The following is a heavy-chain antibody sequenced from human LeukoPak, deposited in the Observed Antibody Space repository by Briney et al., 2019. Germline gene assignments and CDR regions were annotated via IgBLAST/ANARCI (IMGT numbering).Heavy chain of an antibody. Sequence: PGGSLTISCAPSRLTFSRYWMHWVRHAPGKGLVWVSHINTDGSSTNYADSVKGRFTISRDNANNTLYLQMNSLRAEVTAVYYCARTPYTSSWYGWFDPWGQGTLVTVSS. CDR3: ARTPYTSSWYGWFDP. CDR1: RLTFSRYW. J-gene: IGHJ5*02. V-gene: IGHV3-74*01. CDR2: INTDGSST. D-gene: IGHD6-13*01.